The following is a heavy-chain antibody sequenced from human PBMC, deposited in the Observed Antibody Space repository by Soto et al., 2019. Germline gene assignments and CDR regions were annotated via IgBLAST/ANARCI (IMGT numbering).Heavy chain of an antibody. CDR1: GGSISSGGYY. J-gene: IGHJ3*02. CDR2: IYYSGST. CDR3: ARDRASIGATTADDVFDI. Sequence: PSETLSLTCTVSGGSISSGGYYWSWIRQHPGKGLEWIGYIYYSGSTYYNPSLKSRVTISVDTSKNQFSLKLSSVTAADTAVYYCARDRASIGATTADDVFDIWGQGTMVPVSS. V-gene: IGHV4-31*03. D-gene: IGHD5-12*01.